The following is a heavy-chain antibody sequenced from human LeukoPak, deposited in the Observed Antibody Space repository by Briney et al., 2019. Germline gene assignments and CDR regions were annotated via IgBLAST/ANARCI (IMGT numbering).Heavy chain of an antibody. CDR2: IWYDGSNK. V-gene: IGHV3-33*06. CDR3: AKDGGYNWNYGIDY. D-gene: IGHD1-7*01. J-gene: IGHJ4*02. CDR1: GFTFSSYG. Sequence: PGRSLRLSCAASGFTFSSYGMHWVRQAPGKGLEWVAAIWYDGSNKYYADSVKGRFTISRDNSKNTLYLQMNSLRAEDTAVYYCAKDGGYNWNYGIDYWGQGTLVTVSS.